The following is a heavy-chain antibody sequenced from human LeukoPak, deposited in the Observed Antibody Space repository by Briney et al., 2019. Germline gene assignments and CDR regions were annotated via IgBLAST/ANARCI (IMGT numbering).Heavy chain of an antibody. J-gene: IGHJ4*02. D-gene: IGHD5-18*01. CDR3: ARVSRPFTAVVTGGEY. Sequence: SETLSLTCTVSGGSISSGSYYWSWIRQPAGKGLEWIGRIYTSGSTNYNPSLKSRVTISVDTSKNQFSLKLSSVTAADTAVYYCARVSRPFTAVVTGGEYWGQGTLVTVSS. V-gene: IGHV4-61*02. CDR1: GGSISSGSYY. CDR2: IYTSGST.